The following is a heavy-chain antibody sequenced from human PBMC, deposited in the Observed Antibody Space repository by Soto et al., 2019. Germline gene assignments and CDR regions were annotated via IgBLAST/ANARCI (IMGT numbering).Heavy chain of an antibody. CDR1: GFTFSSYG. Sequence: GGSLRLSCAASGFTFSSYGMHWVRQAPGKGLEWVAVISYDGSNKYYADSVKGRFTISRDNSKNTLYLQMNSLRAEDTAVYYCAKARDSGYDSSYYYMDVWGKGTTVTVSS. V-gene: IGHV3-30*18. CDR3: AKARDSGYDSSYYYMDV. CDR2: ISYDGSNK. D-gene: IGHD5-12*01. J-gene: IGHJ6*03.